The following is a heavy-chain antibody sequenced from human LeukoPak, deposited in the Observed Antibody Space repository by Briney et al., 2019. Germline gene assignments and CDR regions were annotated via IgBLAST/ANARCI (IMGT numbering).Heavy chain of an antibody. J-gene: IGHJ3*02. Sequence: PSETLSLTCTVSGGSISSFSWSWIRQPPGKGLECIGYISYSGTIDYSPSLKRRVTILADMSKNQFSLNLSSVTAADTAVYYCARGRSHYYDSSGYYRHNAFDIWGQGTMVTVYS. CDR1: GGSISSFS. CDR3: ARGRSHYYDSSGYYRHNAFDI. D-gene: IGHD3-22*01. CDR2: ISYSGTI. V-gene: IGHV4-59*01.